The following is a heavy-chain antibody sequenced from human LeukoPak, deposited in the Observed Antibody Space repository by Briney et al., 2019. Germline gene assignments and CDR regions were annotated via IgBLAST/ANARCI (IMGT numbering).Heavy chain of an antibody. CDR1: GYTFTNYE. CDR3: ARGLGSYDSSELTWPMISF. CDR2: MNPNSGDT. V-gene: IGHV1-8*01. D-gene: IGHD3-22*01. J-gene: IGHJ4*02. Sequence: ASVKVSCTASGYTFTNYEINWVRQAPGQGLEWMGWMNPNSGDTAYAQKFQGRITMTRTTSINTAYMELSSLRSEDTAVYYCARGLGSYDSSELTWPMISFWGQGTVVTVSS.